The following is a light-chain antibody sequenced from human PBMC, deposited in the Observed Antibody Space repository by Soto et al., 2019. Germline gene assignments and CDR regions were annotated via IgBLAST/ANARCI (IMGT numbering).Light chain of an antibody. CDR3: SSYSSSSTLSV. CDR2: DVT. Sequence: QSVLTQPASVSGSPGQSITISCTGTSSDVGDYNYVSWYQQHPGKAPKLMIYDVTNRPSGVSNRFSGSKSGNTASLTISGLQAGDEADYYCSSYSSSSTLSVFGTGTELTVL. J-gene: IGLJ1*01. CDR1: SSDVGDYNY. V-gene: IGLV2-14*01.